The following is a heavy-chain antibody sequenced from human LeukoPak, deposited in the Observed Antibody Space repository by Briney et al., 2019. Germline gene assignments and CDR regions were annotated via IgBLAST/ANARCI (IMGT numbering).Heavy chain of an antibody. CDR1: GFTFSTYS. D-gene: IGHD2-21*01. J-gene: IGHJ5*02. Sequence: GGSLRLSCAASGFTFSTYSMKWVRQAPGKGLEWVSSISPGRTYMFYADSVKGRFTISRDNARNSLYLQMNSLRAEDTAVYYCARAVVISNWFDPWGQGTLVTVSS. CDR3: ARAVVISNWFDP. CDR2: ISPGRTYM. V-gene: IGHV3-21*01.